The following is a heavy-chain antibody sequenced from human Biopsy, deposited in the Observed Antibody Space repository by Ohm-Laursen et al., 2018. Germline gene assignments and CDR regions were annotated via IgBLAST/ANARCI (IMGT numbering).Heavy chain of an antibody. Sequence: GASVKVSCKFSGGSSSNYAVSWVRQAPGQGLEWMGGIVTFFGTVKYAQRFQGRLTITTDRSTDTAYMELSSLTSEDTAVYYCASQTPRNPNILTGAFHYDMAVWGQGTTVTVSS. J-gene: IGHJ6*02. V-gene: IGHV1-69*05. CDR2: IVTFFGTV. CDR3: ASQTPRNPNILTGAFHYDMAV. D-gene: IGHD3-9*01. CDR1: GGSSSNYA.